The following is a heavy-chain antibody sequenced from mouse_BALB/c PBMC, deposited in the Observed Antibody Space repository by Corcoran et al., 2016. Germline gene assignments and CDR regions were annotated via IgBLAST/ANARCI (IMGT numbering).Heavy chain of an antibody. Sequence: LVKTGASVKISCEASGYSFTGYYIHWVKQSHGKSLEWIGYISCFSGATRYNQKFKGKATFTFNSSSSTAYMQFNSLTSEDSAVYYCGREDYGNSYYYSMDYWGQGTSVTVSS. J-gene: IGHJ4*01. V-gene: IGHV1S34*01. CDR3: GREDYGNSYYYSMDY. D-gene: IGHD2-1*01. CDR1: GYSFTGYY. CDR2: ISCFSGAT.